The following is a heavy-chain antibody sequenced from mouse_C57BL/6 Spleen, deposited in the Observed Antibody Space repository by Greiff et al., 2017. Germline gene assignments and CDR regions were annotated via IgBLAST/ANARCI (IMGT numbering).Heavy chain of an antibody. J-gene: IGHJ3*01. Sequence: QVTLKVSGPGILQPSQTLSLTCSFSGFSLSTSNLGIGWIRQPSGKGLVWLAHIWWNDDTYSHPFLMSRLTISKDTSNNQVFLKVTSVDTAETSTYYCALMRGDYSFADWGQGTLVTVSA. D-gene: IGHD1-1*01. CDR1: GFSLSTSNLG. V-gene: IGHV8-5*01. CDR3: ALMRGDYSFAD. CDR2: IWWNDDT.